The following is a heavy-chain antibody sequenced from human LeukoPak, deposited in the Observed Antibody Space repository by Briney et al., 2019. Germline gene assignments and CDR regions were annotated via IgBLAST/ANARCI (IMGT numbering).Heavy chain of an antibody. CDR3: ARGCSGGSCFYYYYYGMDV. Sequence: SETLSLTCTVSGGSISSYYWSWIRQPPGKGLEWIGYIHYSGSTNYNPSLKGRVTISVDTSKNQFSLKLSSVTAAGTAVYYCARGCSGGSCFYYYYYGMDVWGQGTTVTVSS. J-gene: IGHJ6*02. CDR2: IHYSGST. D-gene: IGHD2-15*01. V-gene: IGHV4-59*01. CDR1: GGSISSYY.